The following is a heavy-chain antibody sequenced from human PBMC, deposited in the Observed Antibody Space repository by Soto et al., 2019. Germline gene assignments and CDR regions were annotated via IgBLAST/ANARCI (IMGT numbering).Heavy chain of an antibody. D-gene: IGHD5-12*01. Sequence: QVQLVQSGAEVKKPGSSVKLSCKASGDTFSSYAISWVRQAPGQVLEWMGGIIPIFGTANYAQKLQGRVTITADESTSTAYMELSSLRSEDTGVYYCARWLQLHLFDYWGQGTLVTGSS. V-gene: IGHV1-69*01. CDR3: ARWLQLHLFDY. CDR2: IIPIFGTA. J-gene: IGHJ4*02. CDR1: GDTFSSYA.